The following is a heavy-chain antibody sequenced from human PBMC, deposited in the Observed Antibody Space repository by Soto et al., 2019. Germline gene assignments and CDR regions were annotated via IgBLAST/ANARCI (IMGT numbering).Heavy chain of an antibody. CDR3: ARGPRGPRSYNWFDP. D-gene: IGHD3-16*01. Sequence: PGGSLRLSCAASGFTFSSYSMNWFRQAPGKGLQWVSSISSSSSYIYYADSVKGRFTISRDNAKNSLYLQMNSLRAEDTAVYYCARGPRGPRSYNWFDPWGQGTLVTVSS. J-gene: IGHJ5*02. V-gene: IGHV3-21*01. CDR1: GFTFSSYS. CDR2: ISSSSSYI.